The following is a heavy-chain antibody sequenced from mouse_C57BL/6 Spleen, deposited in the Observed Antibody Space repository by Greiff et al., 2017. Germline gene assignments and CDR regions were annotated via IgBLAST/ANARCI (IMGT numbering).Heavy chain of an antibody. CDR1: GYTFTSYG. Sequence: QVQLQQSGAELARPGASVKLSCKASGYTFTSYGISWVKQRTGQGLEWIGEIYPRSGNTYYNEKFKGKATLTADKTSSTAYMELRSLTSEDSAVYFCARKATPYYSNHYAMDDWGQGTSVTVSS. D-gene: IGHD2-5*01. CDR2: IYPRSGNT. V-gene: IGHV1-81*01. J-gene: IGHJ4*01. CDR3: ARKATPYYSNHYAMDD.